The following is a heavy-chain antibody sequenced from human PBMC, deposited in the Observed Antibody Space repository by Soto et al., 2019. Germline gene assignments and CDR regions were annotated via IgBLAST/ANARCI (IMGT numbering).Heavy chain of an antibody. CDR3: ARDPVSNYYDGDDAFDI. J-gene: IGHJ3*02. Sequence: QVQLQESGPGLVKPSETLSLTCTVSGGYISSYYWSWIRQPPGKGLEWIGYIYYSGSTNYNPSLKSRVTISVDTSKNQFSLKLSAVTAADTAVYYCARDPVSNYYDGDDAFDIWGQGTMVTVSS. V-gene: IGHV4-59*01. CDR1: GGYISSYY. D-gene: IGHD3-22*01. CDR2: IYYSGST.